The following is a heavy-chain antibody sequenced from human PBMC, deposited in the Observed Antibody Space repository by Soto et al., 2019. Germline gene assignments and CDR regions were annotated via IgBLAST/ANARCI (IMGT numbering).Heavy chain of an antibody. Sequence: PSETLSLTCAVSGGSISSSNWWSWVRQPPGKGLEWIGDIYHSGSTYYNPSLKSRATISADTSKNQFSLKLSSVTAADTAVYYCARASPVVTDVWGQGTTVTVSS. CDR3: ARASPVVTDV. CDR2: IYHSGST. D-gene: IGHD5-18*01. V-gene: IGHV4-4*02. J-gene: IGHJ6*02. CDR1: GGSISSSNW.